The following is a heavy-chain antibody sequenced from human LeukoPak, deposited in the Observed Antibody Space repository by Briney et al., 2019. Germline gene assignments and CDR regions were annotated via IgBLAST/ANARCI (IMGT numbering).Heavy chain of an antibody. D-gene: IGHD6-13*01. CDR2: INTNTGNP. J-gene: IGHJ4*02. CDR3: AREESHEQQLGNY. V-gene: IGHV7-4-1*02. Sequence: ASVKVSCKASGYTFNNYVLTWVRQAPGQGLEWMGWINTNTGNPTYAQGFTGRFVFSLDTSVSTAYLQISSPKVEDTAVYYCAREESHEQQLGNYWGQGTLVTVSS. CDR1: GYTFNNYV.